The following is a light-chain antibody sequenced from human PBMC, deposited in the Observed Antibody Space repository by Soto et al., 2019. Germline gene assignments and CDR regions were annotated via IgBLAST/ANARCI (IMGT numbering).Light chain of an antibody. CDR2: EVS. J-gene: IGLJ1*01. Sequence: QSALTQPASVSGSPGQSITISCTGTSSDVGGYKYVSWYQHHPGKAPKLMIYEVSNRPSGVSNRFSGSKSGNTASLTISGLQAENEADYHCSSYTSSSTYVFGTGTKLTVL. CDR1: SSDVGGYKY. V-gene: IGLV2-14*01. CDR3: SSYTSSSTYV.